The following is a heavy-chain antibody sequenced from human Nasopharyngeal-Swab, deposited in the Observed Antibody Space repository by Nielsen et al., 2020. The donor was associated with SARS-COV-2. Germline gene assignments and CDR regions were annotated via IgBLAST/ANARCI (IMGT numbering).Heavy chain of an antibody. CDR2: INHSGST. CDR1: GGSFSGYY. D-gene: IGHD5-18*01. J-gene: IGHJ4*02. CDR3: AIPRGYSYGYSPPRY. Sequence: ETLSLTCAVYGGSFSGYYWSWIRRPPGKGLEWIGEINHSGSTNYNPSLKSRVTISVDTSKNQFSLKLSSVTAADTAVYYCAIPRGYSYGYSPPRYWGQGTLVTVSS. V-gene: IGHV4-34*01.